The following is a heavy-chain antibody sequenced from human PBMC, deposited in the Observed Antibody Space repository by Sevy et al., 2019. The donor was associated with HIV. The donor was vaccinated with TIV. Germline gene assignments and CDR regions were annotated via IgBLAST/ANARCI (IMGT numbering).Heavy chain of an antibody. CDR1: GYTFSGYY. D-gene: IGHD2-21*02. J-gene: IGHJ4*02. V-gene: IGHV1-2*02. CDR2: INPKSGGT. Sequence: ASVKVSCKPSGYTFSGYYIHWVRQAPGQGLEWMGWINPKSGGTNYAQKFQGRVTMTRDTSISTAYMELSRLRSDDTAVYYCARGGESLPYCGGDCYPDYWGQGTLVNVSS. CDR3: ARGGESLPYCGGDCYPDY.